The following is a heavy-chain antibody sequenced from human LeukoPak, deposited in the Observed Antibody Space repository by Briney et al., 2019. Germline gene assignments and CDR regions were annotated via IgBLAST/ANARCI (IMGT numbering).Heavy chain of an antibody. CDR2: IWYDGSNK. Sequence: GRSLRLSCAASGFTFSSYGMHWVRQAPGKGLEWVAVIWYDGSNKYYADSVKGRFTISRDNSKNTLYLQMNSLRAEDTAVYYCARDGYCSGGSCYDAFDIWGQGTMVTVSS. CDR1: GFTFSSYG. J-gene: IGHJ3*02. D-gene: IGHD2-15*01. V-gene: IGHV3-33*01. CDR3: ARDGYCSGGSCYDAFDI.